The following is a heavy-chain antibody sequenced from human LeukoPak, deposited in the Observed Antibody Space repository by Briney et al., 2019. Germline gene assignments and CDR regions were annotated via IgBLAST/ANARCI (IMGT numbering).Heavy chain of an antibody. CDR2: INPNSGGT. V-gene: IGHV1-2*02. D-gene: IGHD3-9*01. J-gene: IGHJ6*03. CDR3: ARDLILRYFDWLPKYYMDV. Sequence: ASVNVSCKTSGYTFTGYYMHWVRQAPGQGLEWMERINPNSGGTNYAQKFQGRVTMTRDTSISTAYVELSRLRSDDTAVYYCARDLILRYFDWLPKYYMDVWGKGTTVTISS. CDR1: GYTFTGYY.